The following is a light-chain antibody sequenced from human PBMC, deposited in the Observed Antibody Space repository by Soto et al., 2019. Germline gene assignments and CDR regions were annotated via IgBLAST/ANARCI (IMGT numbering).Light chain of an antibody. CDR3: QQYGSSPLT. V-gene: IGKV3-20*01. Sequence: EHVLTQSPGTLSLSPWERATRSCRASQSVSSSYLAWYQQKPGQAPRRLIYGASSRATGIPDRFSGSGSGTDFTLTISRLEPEDFAVYYCQQYGSSPLTFGGGTKVDI. J-gene: IGKJ4*01. CDR1: QSVSSSY. CDR2: GAS.